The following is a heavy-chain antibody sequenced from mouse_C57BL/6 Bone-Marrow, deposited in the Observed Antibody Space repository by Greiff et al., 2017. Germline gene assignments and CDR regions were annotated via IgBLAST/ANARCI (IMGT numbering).Heavy chain of an antibody. CDR1: GYTFTEYT. CDR3: ARHEDGNYYGSSYYAMDY. CDR2: FYPGSGSI. Sequence: QVQLQQSGAELVKPGASVQLSCKASGYTFTEYTIHWVKQRSGQGLEWIGWFYPGSGSIKYNEKFKDKATLTADKSSSTVYMELSRLTSEDSAVYFCARHEDGNYYGSSYYAMDYWGQGTSVTVSS. J-gene: IGHJ4*01. V-gene: IGHV1-62-2*01. D-gene: IGHD1-1*01.